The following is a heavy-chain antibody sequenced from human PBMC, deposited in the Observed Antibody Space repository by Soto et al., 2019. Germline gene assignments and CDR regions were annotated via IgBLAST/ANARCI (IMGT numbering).Heavy chain of an antibody. V-gene: IGHV3-7*03. J-gene: IGHJ2*01. CDR2: IKQDGSGR. CDR3: AREGGYNLTPFDV. CDR1: GFTFSSYW. Sequence: GSLRLSCAVSGFTFSSYWMSWVRQAPGKGLEWVANIKQDGSGRYYVDSVKGRFTISRDNAKNSLYLQMNSLRAEDTAVYYCAREGGYNLTPFDVWGRGTLVTVSS. D-gene: IGHD5-12*01.